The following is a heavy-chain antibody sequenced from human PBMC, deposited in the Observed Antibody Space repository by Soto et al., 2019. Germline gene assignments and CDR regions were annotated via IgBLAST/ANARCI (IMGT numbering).Heavy chain of an antibody. J-gene: IGHJ4*02. V-gene: IGHV4-31*03. Sequence: PSETLSLTCTVSGGSISSGGYYWSWIRQHPGKGLEWIGYIYYSGSTYYNPSLKSRVTISLDTSKNQFSLKLSSVTAADTAVYYCARGDLGYCSSISCLTIFDYWGQGTLVTVSS. CDR3: ARGDLGYCSSISCLTIFDY. D-gene: IGHD2-2*03. CDR1: GGSISSGGYY. CDR2: IYYSGST.